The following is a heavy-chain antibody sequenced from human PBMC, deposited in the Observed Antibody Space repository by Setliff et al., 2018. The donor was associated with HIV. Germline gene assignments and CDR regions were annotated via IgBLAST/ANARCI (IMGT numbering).Heavy chain of an antibody. J-gene: IGHJ6*02. CDR2: IDHGGST. D-gene: IGHD1-1*01. Sequence: SETLSLTCTVYGEPFSNYYWSWIRQPPGKGLEWIGEIDHGGSTRYNPSLKSRITMSVDTSKNQFSLRLSSVTAADTAVYYCARKQQVRWAWMPSHYNYGLDVWGPGTTVTVS. CDR3: ARKQQVRWAWMPSHYNYGLDV. V-gene: IGHV4-34*01. CDR1: GEPFSNYY.